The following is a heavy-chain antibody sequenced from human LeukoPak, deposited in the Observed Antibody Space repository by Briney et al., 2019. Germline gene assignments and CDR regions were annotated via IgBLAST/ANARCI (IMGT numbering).Heavy chain of an antibody. J-gene: IGHJ4*02. CDR1: GYSFTSYW. D-gene: IGHD3-16*01. V-gene: IGHV5-51*01. Sequence: GESLKISCQASGYSFTSYWIGWVRQMPGKGLEWVGIIYPGDSDTIYSPSFQGQVTISADKSINTAYLQWSTLKASDTAIYYCARQKGLWPGPDFWGQGTLVTVSS. CDR3: ARQKGLWPGPDF. CDR2: IYPGDSDT.